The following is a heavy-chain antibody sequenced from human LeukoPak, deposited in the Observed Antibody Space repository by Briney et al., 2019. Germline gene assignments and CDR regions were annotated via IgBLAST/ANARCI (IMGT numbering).Heavy chain of an antibody. Sequence: SETLSLLCTVSGDSISSSSYYWRWIRQPPGKGRDWIGSSYYSGCAYYNPSLNIRVTISVNTSKNQLSLNLKSVTAADTSVYCCARDRDVDDFDYWGHGTLVTVSS. CDR3: ARDRDVDDFDY. V-gene: IGHV4-39*07. J-gene: IGHJ4*01. D-gene: IGHD2-15*01. CDR1: GDSISSSSYY. CDR2: SYYSGCA.